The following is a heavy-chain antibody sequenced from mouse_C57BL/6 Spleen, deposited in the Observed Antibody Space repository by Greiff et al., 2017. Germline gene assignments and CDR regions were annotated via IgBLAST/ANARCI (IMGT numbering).Heavy chain of an antibody. J-gene: IGHJ1*03. V-gene: IGHV3-6*01. CDR1: GYSITSGYY. D-gene: IGHD4-1*01. CDR3: ARELTGRWYFDV. Sequence: ESGPGLVKPSQSLSLTCSVTGYSITSGYYWNWIRQFPGNKLEWMGYISYDGSNNYNPSLKNRISITRDTSKNQFFLKLNSVTTEDTATYYCARELTGRWYFDVWGTGTAVTVSS. CDR2: ISYDGSN.